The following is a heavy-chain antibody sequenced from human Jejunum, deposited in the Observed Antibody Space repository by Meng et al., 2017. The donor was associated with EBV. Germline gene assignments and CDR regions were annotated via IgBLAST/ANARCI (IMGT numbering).Heavy chain of an antibody. D-gene: IGHD3-10*01. Sequence: LVQSGTDVKKPGASVRVSCKASGYRFTTYFIHWVRQAPGQGLEWMGRINCNNGDTDYAQKFQDRVTMTRDTSITTAYMDLTGLTSNDTAFYYCARIRYGTGTDWFDPWGQGTLVTVSS. J-gene: IGHJ5*02. V-gene: IGHV1-2*06. CDR1: GYRFTTYF. CDR3: ARIRYGTGTDWFDP. CDR2: INCNNGDT.